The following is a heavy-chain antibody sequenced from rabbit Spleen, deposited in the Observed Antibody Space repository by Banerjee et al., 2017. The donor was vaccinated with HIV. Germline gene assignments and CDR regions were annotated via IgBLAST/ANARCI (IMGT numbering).Heavy chain of an antibody. CDR1: GFSFSDRDV. CDR2: INTATGKA. Sequence: QEQLVESGGGLVKPEGSLTLTCKASGFSFSDRDVMCWVRQAPGKGLEWIACINTATGKAVYASWAKGRFTISKTSSNTVTLQMTSLTAADTATCFCARDTGSSFSSYGMDLWGQGTLVTVS. D-gene: IGHD8-1*01. J-gene: IGHJ6*01. V-gene: IGHV1S45*01. CDR3: ARDTGSSFSSYGMDL.